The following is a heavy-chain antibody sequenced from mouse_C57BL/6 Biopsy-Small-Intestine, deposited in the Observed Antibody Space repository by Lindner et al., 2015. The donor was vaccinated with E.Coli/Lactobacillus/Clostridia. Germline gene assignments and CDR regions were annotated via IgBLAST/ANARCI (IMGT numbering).Heavy chain of an antibody. Sequence: SVKVSCKASGYTFTSYGISWVRQAPGQGLEWMGWISNFNGKTHYAHNLRDRVTMTADTSTNTAYLELRSLRSDDTANYYCARDTLKMIPSVDFDFWGQGTLVIVS. J-gene: IGHJ3*01. V-gene: IGHV1S126*01. CDR3: ARDTLKMIPSVDFDF. CDR2: ISNFNGKT. CDR1: GYTFTSYG. D-gene: IGHD2-10*02.